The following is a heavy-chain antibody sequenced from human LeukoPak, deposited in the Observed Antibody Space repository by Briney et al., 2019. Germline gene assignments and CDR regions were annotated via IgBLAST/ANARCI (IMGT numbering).Heavy chain of an antibody. CDR3: ANDFDH. V-gene: IGHV3-23*01. J-gene: IGHJ4*02. Sequence: GGSLRLSCAASGFTFNNYAMSWVRQAPGKGLEWVSTISGSDDNTYYADSVKGRFTISRDISKNTLYLQMNSLRADDTALYYCANDFDHWGQGTVVTVSS. CDR1: GFTFNNYA. CDR2: ISGSDDNT.